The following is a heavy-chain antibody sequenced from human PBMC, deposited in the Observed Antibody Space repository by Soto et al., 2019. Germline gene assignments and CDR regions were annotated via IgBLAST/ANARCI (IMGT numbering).Heavy chain of an antibody. CDR2: IYYSGST. CDR1: GGSFSGYY. V-gene: IGHV4-39*01. D-gene: IGHD3-3*01. CDR3: ARHVVVSIFLVVMPVYYYYYYMDV. Sequence: SETLSLTCAVYGGSFSGYYWGWIRQPPGKGLEWIGSIYYSGSTYYNPSLKSRVTISVDTSKNHFSLMLSSVTAADTAVYYCARHVVVSIFLVVMPVYYYYYYMDVWRKGTTVTVSS. J-gene: IGHJ6*03.